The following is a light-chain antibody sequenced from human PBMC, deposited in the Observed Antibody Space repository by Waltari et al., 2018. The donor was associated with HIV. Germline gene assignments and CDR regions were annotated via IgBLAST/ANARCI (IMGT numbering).Light chain of an antibody. CDR2: SYN. V-gene: IGLV1-44*01. Sequence: QSVLTQPPSASGTPGQRVTMSCSGSSSNIGRTSVNWYQQLPGTAPKLLIYSYNPRPFGVPDRFSGSKSGTSGSLAISGLQSEDEAVYYCASWEDSLNGVVFGGGTKLTVL. CDR3: ASWEDSLNGVV. CDR1: SSNIGRTS. J-gene: IGLJ2*01.